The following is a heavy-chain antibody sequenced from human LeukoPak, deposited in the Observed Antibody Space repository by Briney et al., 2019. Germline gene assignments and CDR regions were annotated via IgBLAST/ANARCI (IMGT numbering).Heavy chain of an antibody. V-gene: IGHV3-21*01. D-gene: IGHD3-10*01. CDR3: ARVSTMGWD. CDR1: GFTFSSYS. J-gene: IGHJ4*02. Sequence: KPGGSLRLSCAASGFTFSSYSMNWVRQTPGKGLEWVSSINSGSRYIYYADSVKGRFTISRDNAKNSLYLQMNSLRAEDTAVYYCARVSTMGWDWGQGTLVTVSS. CDR2: INSGSRYI.